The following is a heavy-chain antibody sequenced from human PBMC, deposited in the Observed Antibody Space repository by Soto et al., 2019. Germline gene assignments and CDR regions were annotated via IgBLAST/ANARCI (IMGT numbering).Heavy chain of an antibody. CDR3: ARGRRLVVVVAATRTQLDY. CDR1: GGSFSGYY. Sequence: SETLSLTCAVYGGSFSGYYWSWFRQPPGKGLEWIGEINHSGSTNYNPSLKSRVTISVDTSKNQFSLKLSSVTAADTAVYYCARGRRLVVVVAATRTQLDYWGQGTLVTVSS. V-gene: IGHV4-34*01. J-gene: IGHJ4*02. CDR2: INHSGST. D-gene: IGHD2-15*01.